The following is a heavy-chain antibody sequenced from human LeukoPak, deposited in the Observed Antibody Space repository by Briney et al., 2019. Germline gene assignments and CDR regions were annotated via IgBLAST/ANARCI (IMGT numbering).Heavy chain of an antibody. J-gene: IGHJ4*02. V-gene: IGHV3-20*04. CDR3: ASSRRALYDSSGYSDPFDY. Sequence: GGSLRLSCAASGFTFDDYGMSWVRQAPGKGLEWVSGINWNGGSTGYADSAKGRFTISRDNAKNSLYLQMNSLRAEDTALYYCASSRRALYDSSGYSDPFDYWGQGTLVTVSS. CDR1: GFTFDDYG. D-gene: IGHD3-22*01. CDR2: INWNGGST.